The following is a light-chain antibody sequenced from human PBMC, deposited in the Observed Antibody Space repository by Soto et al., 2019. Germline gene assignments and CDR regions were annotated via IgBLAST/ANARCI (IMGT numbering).Light chain of an antibody. CDR2: GAS. CDR3: QQYGSSLRT. J-gene: IGKJ2*02. V-gene: IGKV3-20*01. Sequence: EIVLTQSPGTLSLSPGERATLSCRASQSVSSSYLAWYQQKPGQAPRLLIYGASNRATGIPDRFSGSGSGTDFTLTISRLEPEDFAVYYCQQYGSSLRTFGQGTKLEIK. CDR1: QSVSSSY.